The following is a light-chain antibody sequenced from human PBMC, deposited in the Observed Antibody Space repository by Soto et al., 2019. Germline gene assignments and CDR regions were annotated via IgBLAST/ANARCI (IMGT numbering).Light chain of an antibody. CDR2: SNN. V-gene: IGLV1-44*01. CDR1: SSNIGSNT. CDR3: AAWDDSLNAYV. Sequence: QSALTQPPSASGTPGQRVTISCSGGSSNIGSNTVNWYHQLPGTAPKVLIYSNNQRPSGVPDRFSGSKSGTSASLAISGLQSEDEADYYCAAWDDSLNAYVFGTGTKVTVL. J-gene: IGLJ1*01.